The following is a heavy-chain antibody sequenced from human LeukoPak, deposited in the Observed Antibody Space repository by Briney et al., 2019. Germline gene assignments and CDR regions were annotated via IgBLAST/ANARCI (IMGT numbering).Heavy chain of an antibody. Sequence: GASVKVSCKVSGYTLTELSMHWVRQAPGKGLEWMGGFDPEDGETIYAQKFQGRVTMTEDTSTDTAYMELSSLRSEDTAVCYCAAIVTIFGVGNINWFDPWGQGTLVTVSS. D-gene: IGHD3-3*01. CDR2: FDPEDGET. J-gene: IGHJ5*02. CDR1: GYTLTELS. CDR3: AAIVTIFGVGNINWFDP. V-gene: IGHV1-24*01.